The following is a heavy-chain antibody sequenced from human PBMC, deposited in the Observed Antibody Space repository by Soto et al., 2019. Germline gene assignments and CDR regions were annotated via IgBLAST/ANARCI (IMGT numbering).Heavy chain of an antibody. CDR1: GYTFTSYG. V-gene: IGHV1-18*01. D-gene: IGHD1-1*01. Sequence: DSVKVSCKASGYTFTSYGISWVRQAPGQGLEWMGWISAYNGNTNYAQKLQGRVTMTTDTSTSTAYMELRSLRSDDTDVYYCARVSVRLENQLDAFDIWCQAIMVSVS. CDR2: ISAYNGNT. CDR3: ARVSVRLENQLDAFDI. J-gene: IGHJ3*02.